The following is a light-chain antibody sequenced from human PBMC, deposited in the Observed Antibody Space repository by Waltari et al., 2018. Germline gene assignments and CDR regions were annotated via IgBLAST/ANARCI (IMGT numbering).Light chain of an antibody. CDR2: GNN. Sequence: QSVLTQPPSVSGAPGQRVTISCTGSSSNIGAGYDVHWYQQLPGTAPKLLIYGNNNRPSGVPDRISGSKFGTSASLAITGLQAEDEADYYCQSYDSSLSGWVFGGGTKLTVL. CDR1: SSNIGAGYD. V-gene: IGLV1-40*01. J-gene: IGLJ2*01. CDR3: QSYDSSLSGWV.